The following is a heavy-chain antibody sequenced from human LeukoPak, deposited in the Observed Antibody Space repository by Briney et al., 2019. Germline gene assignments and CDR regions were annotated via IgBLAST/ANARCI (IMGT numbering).Heavy chain of an antibody. Sequence: SETLSLTCTVSGGSISSYYWSWIRQPPGKGLEWIGYIYYSGSTNYNPSLKSRVTISVDTSKNQFSLKLSSVTAADTAVYYCAREDTWIRNMDVWGKGTTVTISS. D-gene: IGHD5-18*01. J-gene: IGHJ6*03. V-gene: IGHV4-59*12. CDR1: GGSISSYY. CDR3: AREDTWIRNMDV. CDR2: IYYSGST.